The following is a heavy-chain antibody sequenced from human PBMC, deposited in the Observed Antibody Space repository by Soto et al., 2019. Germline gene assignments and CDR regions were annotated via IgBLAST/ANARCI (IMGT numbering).Heavy chain of an antibody. D-gene: IGHD6-13*01. CDR1: GFTFSSYS. V-gene: IGHV3-21*01. CDR2: ISSSSSYI. CDR3: ARKAGSWSNNAFDI. Sequence: LRLSCAASGFTFSSYSMNWVRQAPGKGLEWVSSISSSSSYIYYADSVKGRFTISRDNAKNSLYLQMNSLRAEDTAVYYCARKAGSWSNNAFDIWGQGTMGTVSS. J-gene: IGHJ3*02.